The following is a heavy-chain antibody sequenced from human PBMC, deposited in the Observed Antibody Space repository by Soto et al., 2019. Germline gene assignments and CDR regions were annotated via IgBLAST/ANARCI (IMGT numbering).Heavy chain of an antibody. CDR2: IYHNENT. CDR1: GGSISNSNW. CDR3: AGSAVSARTYYFDY. J-gene: IGHJ4*02. V-gene: IGHV4-4*01. D-gene: IGHD2-21*01. Sequence: QVQLQESGPGLVKPAGTLSLTCAVSGGSISNSNWWNWVRQPPGKGLEWIGEIYHNENTNYSPSLKSRVTISVDKSKNQFSLKLSSVTAADTAGYFCAGSAVSARTYYFDYWGQGTLVTVSS.